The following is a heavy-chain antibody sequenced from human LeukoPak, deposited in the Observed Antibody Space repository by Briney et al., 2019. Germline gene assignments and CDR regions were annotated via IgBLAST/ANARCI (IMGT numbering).Heavy chain of an antibody. CDR3: ARNFQNYYGSGSCYSDLDH. V-gene: IGHV3-33*01. CDR2: ICYDGDNK. CDR1: GFTFSNYG. Sequence: GGSLRLSCVASGFTFSNYGMHWVRQAPGKGLEWVAVICYDGDNKDYTDSVRGRFTISRDNCKNTLYLQMNSLSAEDTAVYYCARNFQNYYGSGSCYSDLDHWGQGTLVTVSS. J-gene: IGHJ4*02. D-gene: IGHD3-10*01.